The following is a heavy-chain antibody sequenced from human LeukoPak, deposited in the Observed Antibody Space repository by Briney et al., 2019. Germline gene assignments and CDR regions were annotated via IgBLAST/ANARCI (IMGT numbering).Heavy chain of an antibody. D-gene: IGHD3-10*01. CDR3: ARGAYYGSGNVFDL. Sequence: PSQTLSLTCTVSGGSVTSGTYYWSWMRQPAGKGLEWIGRIYTRGSTNYNPSLKSRVSISVDTSKNQFSLNLRSMTAADTALYYCARGAYYGSGNVFDLWGQGTMVTVSS. V-gene: IGHV4-61*02. CDR1: GGSVTSGTYY. J-gene: IGHJ3*01. CDR2: IYTRGST.